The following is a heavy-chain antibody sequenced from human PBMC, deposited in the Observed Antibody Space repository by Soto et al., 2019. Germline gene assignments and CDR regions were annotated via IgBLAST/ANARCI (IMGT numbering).Heavy chain of an antibody. CDR3: AKDDRAVAAPFDY. J-gene: IGHJ4*02. CDR2: ISGSGGST. CDR1: GFTFSSYG. Sequence: VQLVESGGGVVQPGRSLRLSCAASGFTFSSYGMHWVRQAPGKGLEWVSAISGSGGSTYYADSVKGRFTISRDNSKNTLYLQMNSLRAEDTAVYYCAKDDRAVAAPFDYWGQGTLVTVSS. D-gene: IGHD6-19*01. V-gene: IGHV3-23*04.